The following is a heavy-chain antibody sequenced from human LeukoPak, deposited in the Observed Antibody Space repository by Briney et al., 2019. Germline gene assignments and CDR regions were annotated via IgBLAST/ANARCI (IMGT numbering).Heavy chain of an antibody. CDR1: GFTFSSYS. CDR2: ISSSGSTI. CDR3: ARDNYYGSGTYGMDV. J-gene: IGHJ6*02. Sequence: PGGSLGLSCAASGFTFSSYSMHWVRQAPGKGLEWVSYISSSGSTIYYADSVKGRFTISRDNAKNSLYLQMNSLRAEDTAVYYCARDNYYGSGTYGMDVWGQGTTVTVSS. V-gene: IGHV3-48*04. D-gene: IGHD3-10*01.